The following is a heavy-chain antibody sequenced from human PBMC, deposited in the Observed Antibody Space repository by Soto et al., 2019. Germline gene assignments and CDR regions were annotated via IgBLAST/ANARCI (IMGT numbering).Heavy chain of an antibody. CDR1: GGTFSSYA. D-gene: IGHD6-19*01. Sequence: GASVKVSCKASGGTFSSYAISWVRQAPGQGLEWMGGIIPIFGTANYAQKFQGRVTITADESTSTAYMELSSLRSEDTAVYYCARPGSGWTGTNWFDPWGQGTLVTVSS. V-gene: IGHV1-69*13. CDR3: ARPGSGWTGTNWFDP. CDR2: IIPIFGTA. J-gene: IGHJ5*02.